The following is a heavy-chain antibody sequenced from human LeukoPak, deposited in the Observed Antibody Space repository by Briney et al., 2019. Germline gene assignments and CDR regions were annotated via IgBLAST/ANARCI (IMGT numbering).Heavy chain of an antibody. J-gene: IGHJ3*02. CDR2: INHSGNT. V-gene: IGHV4-34*01. CDR3: AKSNGYGLIDI. D-gene: IGHD3-10*01. CDR1: GGSFSGYY. Sequence: SETLSLTCAVYGGSFSGYYWTWIRQPPGKGLEWIGEINHSGNTNYNPSLKSRVTISVDTSKSQFSLKLNSVTAADTAVYYCAKSNGYGLIDIWGQGTMVTVSS.